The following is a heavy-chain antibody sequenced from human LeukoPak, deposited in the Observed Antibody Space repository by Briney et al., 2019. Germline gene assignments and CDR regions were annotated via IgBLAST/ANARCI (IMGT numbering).Heavy chain of an antibody. CDR1: GYSISSGYY. CDR2: IYHSGST. Sequence: SETLSLTCTVSGYSISSGYYWGWIRQPPGKGLEWIGSIYHSGSTYYNPSLKSRVTISVDTSKNQFSLKLSSVTAADTAVYYCARVDGTLNWFDPWGQGTLVTVSS. CDR3: ARVDGTLNWFDP. D-gene: IGHD1-26*01. J-gene: IGHJ5*02. V-gene: IGHV4-38-2*02.